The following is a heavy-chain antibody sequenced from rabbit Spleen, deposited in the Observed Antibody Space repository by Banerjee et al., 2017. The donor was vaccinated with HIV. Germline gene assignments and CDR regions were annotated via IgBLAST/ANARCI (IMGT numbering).Heavy chain of an antibody. D-gene: IGHD1-1*01. V-gene: IGHV1S40*01. J-gene: IGHJ4*01. CDR1: GFDLSNYYY. CDR2: IDTGDGNT. Sequence: QSLEESGGDLVKPGASLILTCKASGFDLSNYYYMCWVRQAPGKGLERIGCIDTGDGNTYYASWAKGRFTISKTSSTTVTLQLNSLTAADTATYFCARAGGTTYSGYIILSFFNFWGPGTLVTVS. CDR3: ARAGGTTYSGYIILSFFNF.